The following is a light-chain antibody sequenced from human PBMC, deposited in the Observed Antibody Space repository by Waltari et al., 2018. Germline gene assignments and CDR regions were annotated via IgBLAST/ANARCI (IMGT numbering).Light chain of an antibody. Sequence: DIQMTQSPSSLSASVGDRVTVTCRASQTISSYLNCYQQTPGKAPKLLIYAASRLQSGVPSRFSGSGSGTEFTLTISSLQPEDFATYYCQQSYSTPFTFGPGAKVDIK. CDR1: QTISSY. V-gene: IGKV1-39*01. CDR3: QQSYSTPFT. CDR2: AAS. J-gene: IGKJ3*01.